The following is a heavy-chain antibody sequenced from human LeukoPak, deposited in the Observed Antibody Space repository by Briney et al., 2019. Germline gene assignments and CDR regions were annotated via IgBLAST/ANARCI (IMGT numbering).Heavy chain of an antibody. CDR2: FFFIGST. J-gene: IGHJ3*02. CDR3: SWGYGSTRAFHI. Sequence: SETLSLTCTVSGGSINSRSYYWGWVRQPPGKGLGWIETFFFIGSTYYYPSLKSRVTISVDTSKNQFSLKLSSVTAADTAVYYCSWGYGSTRAFHIWGQGTMVTVSS. CDR1: GGSINSRSYY. D-gene: IGHD2-2*01. V-gene: IGHV4-39*01.